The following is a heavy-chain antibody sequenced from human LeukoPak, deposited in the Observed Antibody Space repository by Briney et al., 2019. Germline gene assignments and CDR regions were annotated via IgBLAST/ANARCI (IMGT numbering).Heavy chain of an antibody. CDR1: GFTFSNYA. Sequence: GGSLRLSCAASGFTFSNYAMSWVRQAPGKGLEWVSTISGSGDSTYYADSVKGRFTISRDNSESTLYLQMNSLRAEDTALYYCAKEGRYCSGTSCFDYWGQGTLVTVSS. J-gene: IGHJ4*02. V-gene: IGHV3-23*01. CDR2: ISGSGDST. CDR3: AKEGRYCSGTSCFDY. D-gene: IGHD2-2*01.